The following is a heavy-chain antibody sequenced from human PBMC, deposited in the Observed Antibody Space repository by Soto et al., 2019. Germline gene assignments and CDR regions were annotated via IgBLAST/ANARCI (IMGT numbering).Heavy chain of an antibody. V-gene: IGHV4-34*01. D-gene: IGHD5-18*01. CDR1: GGSFNVYF. Sequence: PSETLSLTCAVYGGSFNVYFWGWIRQPPGKVLEWIGAINHSGSTNYCPSLKSRVTISVDTSKNRFSPKLSSVTAADTAVYYWAPNTEKYYFEYWGQGTLVTVSS. J-gene: IGHJ4*02. CDR3: APNTEKYYFEY. CDR2: INHSGST.